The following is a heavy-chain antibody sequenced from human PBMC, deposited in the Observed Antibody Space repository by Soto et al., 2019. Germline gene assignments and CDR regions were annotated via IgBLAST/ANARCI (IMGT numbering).Heavy chain of an antibody. Sequence: SETLSLTCPVSGGSITSDSYYWSWIRQYPGKGLEWIGYIYYTGSTYYNPSLKSRVGISVDTSKNQFSLDLRFVTVADTAVYYCAAAWSSSLLFQSWGQGTLVTVS. J-gene: IGHJ5*02. CDR1: GGSITSDSYY. CDR2: IYYTGST. CDR3: AAAWSSSLLFQS. D-gene: IGHD6-13*01. V-gene: IGHV4-31*03.